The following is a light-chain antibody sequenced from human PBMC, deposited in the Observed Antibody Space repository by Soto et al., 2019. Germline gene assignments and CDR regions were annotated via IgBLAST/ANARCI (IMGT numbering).Light chain of an antibody. J-gene: IGKJ2*02. CDR1: QDISGW. CDR3: QQYSSYPCT. CDR2: ATS. V-gene: IGKV1D-16*01. Sequence: DIQMTQSPSSLSASVGDRVTITCRASQDISGWFAWYQQKPKKAPKSLIYATSTLQSGVPSRFSGSRSGPDFTLTFSSLQPEDFVTYYCQQYSSYPCTFCRGTTLEIK.